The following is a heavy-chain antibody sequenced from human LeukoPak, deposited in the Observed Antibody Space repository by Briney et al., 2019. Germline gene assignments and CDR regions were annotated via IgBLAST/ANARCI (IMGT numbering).Heavy chain of an antibody. D-gene: IGHD3-22*01. CDR3: ARDRGSSGGSSGYHY. CDR2: ISSSSSYI. J-gene: IGHJ4*02. Sequence: GGSLRLSCAASGFTFSSYSMNWVRQAPGKGLEWVSSISSSSSYIYYAGSVKGRFTISRDNAKNSLYLQMNSLRAEDTAVYYCARDRGSSGGSSGYHYWGQGTLVTVSS. V-gene: IGHV3-21*01. CDR1: GFTFSSYS.